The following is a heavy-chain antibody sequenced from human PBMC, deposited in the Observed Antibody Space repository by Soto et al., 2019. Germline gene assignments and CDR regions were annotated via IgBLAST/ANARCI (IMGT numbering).Heavy chain of an antibody. V-gene: IGHV4-31*03. CDR3: ARGLTSIAPAG. CDR2: IYYSGST. CDR1: GGSIISCGYY. D-gene: IGHD6-13*01. Sequence: PSETLPLTCTVPGGSIISCGYYWSLIRQHPGKGLEWIGYIYYSGSTYYNPSLKSRVTISVDTSKNQFSLKLSSVTAADTAVYYCARGLTSIAPAGWGQGTLVTVSS. J-gene: IGHJ4*02.